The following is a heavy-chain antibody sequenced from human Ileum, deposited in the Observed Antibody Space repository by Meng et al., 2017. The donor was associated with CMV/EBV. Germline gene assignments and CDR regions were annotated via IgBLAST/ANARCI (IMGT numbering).Heavy chain of an antibody. CDR2: VCQSGRE. CDR1: GFTFRLYT. CDR3: AKDRQDDGIWEFDS. V-gene: IGHV3-23*01. D-gene: IGHD1-26*01. Sequence: AAGFTFRLYTLAWVGQTPGKGLEWVEGVCQSGREQYGESVKGRLTISRDNSRSTVYLQMKSLRPEDTAVYYCAKDRQDDGIWEFDSWGQGTLVTVSS. J-gene: IGHJ4*02.